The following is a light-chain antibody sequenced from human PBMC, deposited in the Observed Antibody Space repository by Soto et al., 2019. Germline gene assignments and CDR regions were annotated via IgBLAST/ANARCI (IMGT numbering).Light chain of an antibody. V-gene: IGKV3-20*01. CDR2: GAS. CDR1: QSVSSSY. Sequence: EIVLTQSPGTLSLSPGERATLSCRASQSVSSSYLAWYQQKPGQAPRLLIYGASSRATGIPDRFSGRGSGTDFTLTISRLELEDFAVYYCQQYGSSPLVTFGPGTKVDIK. J-gene: IGKJ3*01. CDR3: QQYGSSPLVT.